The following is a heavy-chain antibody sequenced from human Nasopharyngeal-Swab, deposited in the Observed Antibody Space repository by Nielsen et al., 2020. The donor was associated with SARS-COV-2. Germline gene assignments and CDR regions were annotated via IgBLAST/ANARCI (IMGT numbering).Heavy chain of an antibody. Sequence: ASVKASCKVSGYTLTVLPIHWVRQAPGKGPEWMGTVVPEDGEPIYAQNFQGRVTMTEDTSTYTAYLDLSSLTSEDTAVYYCASEGSGVFGVVIYAFDIWGPGTLVTVSS. CDR2: VVPEDGEP. CDR1: GYTLTVLP. D-gene: IGHD3-3*01. V-gene: IGHV1-24*01. J-gene: IGHJ3*02. CDR3: ASEGSGVFGVVIYAFDI.